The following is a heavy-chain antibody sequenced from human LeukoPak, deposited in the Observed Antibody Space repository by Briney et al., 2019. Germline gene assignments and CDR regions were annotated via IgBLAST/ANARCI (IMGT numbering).Heavy chain of an antibody. V-gene: IGHV4-59*08. J-gene: IGHJ4*02. Sequence: SETLSLTCTVSGGSISSYYWSWIRQPPGKGLEWIGYIYYSGSTNYNPSLRSRVTISVDTSKNQFSLKLSSVTAADTAVYYCARQRDGYNYASFDYWGQGTLVTVSS. CDR1: GGSISSYY. D-gene: IGHD5-24*01. CDR3: ARQRDGYNYASFDY. CDR2: IYYSGST.